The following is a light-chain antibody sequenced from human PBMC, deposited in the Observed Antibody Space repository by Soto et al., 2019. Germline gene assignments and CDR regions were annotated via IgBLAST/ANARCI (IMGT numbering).Light chain of an antibody. CDR2: DAS. CDR1: QSVSSY. V-gene: IGKV3-11*01. CDR3: QQRSKWPLT. J-gene: IGKJ4*01. Sequence: EIVLTQSPATLSLSPGERATLSCRASQSVSSYLAWYQQKPGQAPRLLIYDASNRATGIPARFSGSGSGTDFTLTISSLEPEDFAGYYCQQRSKWPLTFGGGTKVEIK.